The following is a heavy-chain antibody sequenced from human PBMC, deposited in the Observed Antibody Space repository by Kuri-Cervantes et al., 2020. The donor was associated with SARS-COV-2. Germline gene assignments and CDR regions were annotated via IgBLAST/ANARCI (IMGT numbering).Heavy chain of an antibody. V-gene: IGHV3-21*04. CDR2: ISSSSSYI. Sequence: GGSLRLSCAGSGFTFSNYALSWVRQAPGKGLEWVSSISSSSSYIYYADSVKGRFTISRDNAKNTLYLQMNSLRAEDTAVYYCAKDPNYYDSSGYYYWGQGTLVTVSS. J-gene: IGHJ4*02. CDR3: AKDPNYYDSSGYYY. CDR1: GFTFSNYA. D-gene: IGHD3-22*01.